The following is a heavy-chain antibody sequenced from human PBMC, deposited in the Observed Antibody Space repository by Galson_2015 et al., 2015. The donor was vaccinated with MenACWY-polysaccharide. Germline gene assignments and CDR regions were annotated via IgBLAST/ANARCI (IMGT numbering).Heavy chain of an antibody. CDR2: ISYEGGT. CDR3: ARGGRAVSDRNWFDP. V-gene: IGHV4-31*02. Sequence: RQHPGKGLEWIASISYEGGTYYNPSLENRVTILEDTPKNQFSLKLNSVTGADTAVYYCARGGRAVSDRNWFDPWGQGTLVTVSS. D-gene: IGHD3-16*01. J-gene: IGHJ5*02.